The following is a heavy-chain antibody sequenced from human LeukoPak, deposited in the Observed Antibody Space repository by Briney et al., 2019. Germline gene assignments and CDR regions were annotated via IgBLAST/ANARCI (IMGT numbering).Heavy chain of an antibody. J-gene: IGHJ4*02. V-gene: IGHV3-53*01. D-gene: IGHD5-18*01. Sequence: GGSLRLSCAASGFTFNHYAMHWVRQPPGKGLEWVSVIYSGGSTYYADSVKGRFTISRDNSKNTLYLQMNSLRAEDTAVYYCARAGDGYSYEIDYWGQGTLVTVSS. CDR2: IYSGGST. CDR3: ARAGDGYSYEIDY. CDR1: GFTFNHYA.